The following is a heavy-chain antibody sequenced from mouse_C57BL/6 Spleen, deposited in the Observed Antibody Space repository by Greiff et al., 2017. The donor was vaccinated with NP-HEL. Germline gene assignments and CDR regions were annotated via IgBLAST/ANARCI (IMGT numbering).Heavy chain of an antibody. CDR2: IYPGCGNT. V-gene: IGHV1-66*01. J-gene: IGHJ2*01. CDR1: GYSFTSYY. CDR3: ARRGDYLDY. Sequence: QVQLQQSGPELVKPGASVKISCKASGYSFTSYYIHWVKQRPGQGLEWIGWIYPGCGNTKYNEKFTGKATLTADTSSSTAYMQLSSLTSEDSAVYYCARRGDYLDYWGQGTTLTVSS.